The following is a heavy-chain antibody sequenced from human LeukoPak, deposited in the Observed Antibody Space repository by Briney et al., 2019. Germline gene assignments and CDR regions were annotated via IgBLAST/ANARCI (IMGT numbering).Heavy chain of an antibody. J-gene: IGHJ6*02. Sequence: GGSLRLSCASFGFTFSSYWMAWVRQTPGKGLEWVASIRQDESEKYFVDSVKGRFTISRDNVKNSLYLQMNSLRVEDTAVYYCARPGNYYYYYGMDVWGQGTTVIVSS. CDR2: IRQDESEK. CDR3: ARPGNYYYYYGMDV. CDR1: GFTFSSYW. V-gene: IGHV3-7*01.